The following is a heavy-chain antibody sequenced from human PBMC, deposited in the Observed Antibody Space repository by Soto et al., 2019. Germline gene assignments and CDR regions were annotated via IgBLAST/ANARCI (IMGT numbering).Heavy chain of an antibody. Sequence: SETLSLTCAVYGGSFSGYYWSWIRQPPWKGLEWIGEINHSGSTNYNPSLKSRVTISVDTSKNQFSLKLSSVTAADTAVYYCARGPSIYNWNYFNYWGQGTLVTVSS. CDR2: INHSGST. V-gene: IGHV4-34*01. CDR3: ARGPSIYNWNYFNY. CDR1: GGSFSGYY. J-gene: IGHJ4*02. D-gene: IGHD1-20*01.